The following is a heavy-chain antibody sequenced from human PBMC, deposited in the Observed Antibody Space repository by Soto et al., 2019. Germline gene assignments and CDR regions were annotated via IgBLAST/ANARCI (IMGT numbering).Heavy chain of an antibody. CDR1: GGSISSYY. V-gene: IGHV4-59*01. CDR2: IYYSGST. D-gene: IGHD2-2*01. J-gene: IGHJ5*02. Sequence: PSETLSLTCTVSGGSISSYYWSWIRQPPGKGLEWIGYIYYSGSTNYNPSLKSRVTISVDTSKNQFSLKLSSVTAADTAVYYCARALICSSTSCYVNWFDPWGQGTLVTVSS. CDR3: ARALICSSTSCYVNWFDP.